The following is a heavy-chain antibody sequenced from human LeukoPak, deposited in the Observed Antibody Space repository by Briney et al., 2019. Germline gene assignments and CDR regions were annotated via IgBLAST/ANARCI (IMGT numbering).Heavy chain of an antibody. V-gene: IGHV3-23*01. CDR3: AKGSEFRQAEFDP. Sequence: AGGSLRLSCTAFGFTFSNYAMSWVRQARGKGLEWVSTITNGGDSTYYADSVKGRFTISRDNSKNTVFLHISSLRVEDTAVYYCAKGSEFRQAEFDPWGQGTLVTVSS. CDR1: GFTFSNYA. CDR2: ITNGGDST. D-gene: IGHD3-10*01. J-gene: IGHJ5*02.